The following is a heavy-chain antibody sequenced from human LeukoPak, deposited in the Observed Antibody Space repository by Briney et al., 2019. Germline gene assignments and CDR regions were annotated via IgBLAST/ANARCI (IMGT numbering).Heavy chain of an antibody. Sequence: GGSLRLSCAASGFTLSSYWMHWVRHAPGKGLVWVSRINSDGSSTTYAASVNGRFTISRDNAKNTLYLQMNSLRAEDTAVYYCARRGIAGGFDYWGQGTLVTVSS. D-gene: IGHD1-26*01. J-gene: IGHJ4*02. V-gene: IGHV3-74*01. CDR2: INSDGSST. CDR3: ARRGIAGGFDY. CDR1: GFTLSSYW.